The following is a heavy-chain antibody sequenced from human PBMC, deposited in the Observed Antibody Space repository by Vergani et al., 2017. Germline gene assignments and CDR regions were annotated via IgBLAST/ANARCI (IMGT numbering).Heavy chain of an antibody. V-gene: IGHV3-30-3*01. CDR3: AKDRPTVTTMDYYYGMDV. CDR1: GFTFSSYA. J-gene: IGHJ6*02. D-gene: IGHD4-17*01. CDR2: ISYDGSNK. Sequence: QVQLVESGGGVVQPGRSLRLSCAASGFTFSSYAMHWVRQAPGKGLEWVSVISYDGSNKYYADSVKGRFTISRDNSKNTLYLQMNSLRAEDTAVYYCAKDRPTVTTMDYYYGMDVWGQGTTVTVSS.